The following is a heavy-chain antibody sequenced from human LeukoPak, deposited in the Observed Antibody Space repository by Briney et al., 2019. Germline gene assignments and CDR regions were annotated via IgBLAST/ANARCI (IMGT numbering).Heavy chain of an antibody. J-gene: IGHJ4*02. Sequence: SETLSLTCAVYGGSFSGYYWSWIRQPPGKGLEWIGEINHSGSTNYNPSLKSRVTISVDTSKNQFSLKLSSVTAADTAVYYCARYYSSSWTYYFDYWGQGTLVTVSS. V-gene: IGHV4-34*01. CDR1: GGSFSGYY. CDR2: INHSGST. D-gene: IGHD6-13*01. CDR3: ARYYSSSWTYYFDY.